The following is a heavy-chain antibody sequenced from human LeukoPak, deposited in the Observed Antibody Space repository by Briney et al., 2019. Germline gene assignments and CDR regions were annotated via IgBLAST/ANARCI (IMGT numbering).Heavy chain of an antibody. CDR1: GGSISSYY. CDR3: ARFSSDGYNSYNYYYYYYMDV. Sequence: SETLSLTCTVSGGSISSYYWSWIRQPPGKGLEWIGYIYYSGSTNYNPSLKSRVTISVDTSKNQFSLKLSSVTAADTAVYYCARFSSDGYNSYNYYYYYYMDVWGKGTTVTISS. D-gene: IGHD5-24*01. V-gene: IGHV4-59*01. J-gene: IGHJ6*03. CDR2: IYYSGST.